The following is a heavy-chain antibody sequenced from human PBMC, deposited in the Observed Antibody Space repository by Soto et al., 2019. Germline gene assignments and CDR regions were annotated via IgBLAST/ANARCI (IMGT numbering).Heavy chain of an antibody. CDR3: ARESRYCSSTSCYTTLDY. D-gene: IGHD2-2*02. V-gene: IGHV4-30-2*01. CDR1: GGSISSGGYS. CDR2: IYHSGST. J-gene: IGHJ4*02. Sequence: SETLSLTCAVSGGSISSGGYSWSWIRQPPGKGLEWIGYIYHSGSTYYSPSLKSRVTISVDRSNNQFSLKLSSVTAADTAVYYCARESRYCSSTSCYTTLDYWGQGTLVTVPS.